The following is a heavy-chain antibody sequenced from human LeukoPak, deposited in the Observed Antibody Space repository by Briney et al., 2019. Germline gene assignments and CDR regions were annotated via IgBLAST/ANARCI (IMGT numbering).Heavy chain of an antibody. V-gene: IGHV3-30*02. D-gene: IGHD5-12*01. CDR3: AYGYSGYDYCFDY. J-gene: IGHJ4*02. CDR1: GFTFSSYG. Sequence: PGGSLGLSCAASGFTFSSYGMHWVRQAPGKGLEWVAFIRYDGSNKYYADSVKGRFTISRDNSKNTLYLQMNSLRAEDTAVYYCAYGYSGYDYCFDYWGQGTLVTVSS. CDR2: IRYDGSNK.